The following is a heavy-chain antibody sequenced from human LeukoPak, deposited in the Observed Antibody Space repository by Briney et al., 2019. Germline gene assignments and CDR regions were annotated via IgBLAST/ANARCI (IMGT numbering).Heavy chain of an antibody. CDR1: GGFFSGYY. CDR2: INHSGST. J-gene: IGHJ4*02. V-gene: IGHV4-34*01. CDR3: ARAAPKYCSGGSCSGTDY. Sequence: SETLSLTCAVYGGFFSGYYWSWIRQPPGKGLEWIGEINHSGSTNYNPSLKSRVTISVDTSKNQFSLKLSSVTAADTAVYYCARAAPKYCSGGSCSGTDYWGQGTLVTVSS. D-gene: IGHD2-15*01.